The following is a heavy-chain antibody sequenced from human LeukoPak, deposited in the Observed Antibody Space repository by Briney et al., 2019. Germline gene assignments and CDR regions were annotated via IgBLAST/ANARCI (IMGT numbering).Heavy chain of an antibody. D-gene: IGHD5-24*01. J-gene: IGHJ4*02. Sequence: GGSLRLSCAASGFTFSDYSMNWVRQAPGKGLEWISYIGIDSGNTNYADSVKGRFTISGDKAKNSPYLQMNSLRVEDTAVYYCARDYKYAFDNWGQGTLVTVSS. CDR2: IGIDSGNT. V-gene: IGHV3-48*01. CDR3: ARDYKYAFDN. CDR1: GFTFSDYS.